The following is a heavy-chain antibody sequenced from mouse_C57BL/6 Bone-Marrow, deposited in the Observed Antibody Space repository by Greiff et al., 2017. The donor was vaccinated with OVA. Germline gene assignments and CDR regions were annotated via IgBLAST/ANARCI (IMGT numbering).Heavy chain of an antibody. J-gene: IGHJ3*01. Sequence: EVQLQQSGPVLVKPGASVKMSCKASGYTFTDYYMNWVKQSHGKSLEWIGVINPYNGGTSYNQKFKGKATLTVDKSSSTAYMELNSLTSEDSAVYYGAKFFVVVDSRAWFAYWGQGTLVTVSA. CDR1: GYTFTDYY. CDR2: INPYNGGT. CDR3: AKFFVVVDSRAWFAY. D-gene: IGHD2-4*01. V-gene: IGHV1-19*01.